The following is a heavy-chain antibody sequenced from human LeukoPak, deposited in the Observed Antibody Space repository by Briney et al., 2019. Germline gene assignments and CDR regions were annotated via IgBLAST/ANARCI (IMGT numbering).Heavy chain of an antibody. V-gene: IGHV3-23*01. Sequence: GGSLRLSCAASGFTFSSYAMSWVRQAPGKGLEWASAISGSGGSTYYADSVKGRFTISRDNSKNTLYLQMNSLRAEDTAVYYCAKTYDSSGREDYWGQGTLVTVSS. CDR1: GFTFSSYA. CDR2: ISGSGGST. CDR3: AKTYDSSGREDY. J-gene: IGHJ4*02. D-gene: IGHD3-22*01.